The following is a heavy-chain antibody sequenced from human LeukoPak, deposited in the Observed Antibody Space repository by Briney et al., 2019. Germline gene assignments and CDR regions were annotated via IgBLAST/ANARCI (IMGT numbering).Heavy chain of an antibody. Sequence: SETLSLTSTVSGGSISIYYCSWIRQPPGKGLEWIGYIYYIGSTNYNPSLKSRVTISVDTSKNQFSLKLSSVTAADTAVYYCARLMTYYDILTGSPRQFDYWGQGTLVTVSS. CDR1: GGSISIYY. J-gene: IGHJ4*02. D-gene: IGHD3-9*01. CDR3: ARLMTYYDILTGSPRQFDY. CDR2: IYYIGST. V-gene: IGHV4-59*01.